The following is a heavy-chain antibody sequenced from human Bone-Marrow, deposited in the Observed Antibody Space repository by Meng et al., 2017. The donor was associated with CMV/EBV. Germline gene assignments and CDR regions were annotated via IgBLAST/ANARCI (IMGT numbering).Heavy chain of an antibody. CDR1: GFTFNTYD. CDR2: IGTRGDT. J-gene: IGHJ6*02. CDR3: TRSPNGMDD. Sequence: GESLKISCAASGFTFNTYDLHWVRQTTREGLEWVSGIGTRGDTYYASSVKGRFTISRENAKKSFYLQMNNLRVGDTAVYYCTRSPNGMDDWGQGNTVTVSS. V-gene: IGHV3-13*01.